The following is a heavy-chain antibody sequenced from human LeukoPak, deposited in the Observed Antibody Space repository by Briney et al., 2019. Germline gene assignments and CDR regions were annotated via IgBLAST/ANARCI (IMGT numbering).Heavy chain of an antibody. D-gene: IGHD3-16*01. CDR1: GGTFSNYA. J-gene: IGHJ4*02. CDR3: ARWGRDPSDY. Sequence: SVKVSCKASGGTFSNYAINWVRQAPGQGLEWMGGIAPLFGTTNYAQRFQGRVTITTDESTSSAYMELSSLRSEDTAVYYCARWGRDPSDYWGQGTLVTVSS. V-gene: IGHV1-69*05. CDR2: IAPLFGTT.